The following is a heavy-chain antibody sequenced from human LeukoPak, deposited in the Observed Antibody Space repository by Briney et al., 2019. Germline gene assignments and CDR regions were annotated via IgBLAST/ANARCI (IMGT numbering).Heavy chain of an antibody. CDR1: GGSISSSSYY. D-gene: IGHD1-26*01. J-gene: IGHJ4*02. Sequence: SETLSLTCTVSGGSISSSSYYWGWIRQPPGKGLEWIGSIDYSGNTYYNPSLKSRVTISVDTSKNQFSLKLSSVTAADTAVYYCARQGGSYREPYYFDYWGQGTLVTVSS. CDR3: ARQGGSYREPYYFDY. CDR2: IDYSGNT. V-gene: IGHV4-39*01.